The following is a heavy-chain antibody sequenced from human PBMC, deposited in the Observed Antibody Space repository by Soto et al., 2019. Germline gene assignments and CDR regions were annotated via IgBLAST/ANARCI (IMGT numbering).Heavy chain of an antibody. D-gene: IGHD3-10*01. J-gene: IGHJ5*02. CDR2: ISAYNGNT. CDR1: GYRFASYA. V-gene: IGHV1-18*01. CDR3: ARERVTLVRGPQNWFDP. Sequence: QVPLVQSGGEVKKTGASVTVSSRASGYRFASYAIGWVRRAPGQGLEWVGWISAYNGNTRYAQKLQGRVTMTTDTSTSTAYMELRSLKSDDTAVYYCARERVTLVRGPQNWFDPWGQGTLVTVSS.